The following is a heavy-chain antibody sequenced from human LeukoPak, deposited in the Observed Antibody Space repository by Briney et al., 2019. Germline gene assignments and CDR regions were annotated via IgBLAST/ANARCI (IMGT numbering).Heavy chain of an antibody. CDR3: ARFPLLPGYCSSTSCLFDY. CDR2: ISSSSSYI. V-gene: IGHV3-21*01. D-gene: IGHD2-2*01. Sequence: SGGSLRLSCAASGFTFSSYSMNWVRQAPGKGLEWVSSISSSSSYIYYADSVKGRFTISRDNAKNSLYLQMNSLRAEDTAVYYCARFPLLPGYCSSTSCLFDYWGQGTLVTVSS. J-gene: IGHJ4*02. CDR1: GFTFSSYS.